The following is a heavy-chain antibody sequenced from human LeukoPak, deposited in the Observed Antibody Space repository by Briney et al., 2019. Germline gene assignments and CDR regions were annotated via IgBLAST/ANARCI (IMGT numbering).Heavy chain of an antibody. CDR1: GYTFTNFY. J-gene: IGHJ4*02. D-gene: IGHD3-22*01. CDR2: INANGGDT. CDR3: ARDSAVGLTTSFDY. Sequence: GASVKVSRKASGYTFTNFYIHWVRQAPGQGLEWMGIINANGGDTRFAQQFQGRVTMTGDTSTSTVYMELSTLRSEDTAVYYCARDSAVGLTTSFDYWGQGTLSPSPQ. V-gene: IGHV1-46*01.